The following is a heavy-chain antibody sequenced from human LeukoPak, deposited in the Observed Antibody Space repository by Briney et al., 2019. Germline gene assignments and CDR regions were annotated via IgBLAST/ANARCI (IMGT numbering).Heavy chain of an antibody. D-gene: IGHD5-24*01. V-gene: IGHV1-3*01. CDR1: GFTFTNHA. J-gene: IGHJ4*02. Sequence: ASVKVSCKASGFTFTNHALHWVRQAPGQRLEWMGWINAGNGNTKYSQNFQGRVTITRDTSANTAYMEMSSLRSEDTAVYYCAREIDRDDYNRFFDYWGQGTLVSVSS. CDR2: INAGNGNT. CDR3: AREIDRDDYNRFFDY.